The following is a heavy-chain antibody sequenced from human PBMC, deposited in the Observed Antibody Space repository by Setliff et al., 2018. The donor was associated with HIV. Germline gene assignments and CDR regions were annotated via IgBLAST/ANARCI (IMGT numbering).Heavy chain of an antibody. CDR1: GFTFSNYA. CDR2: IRSNGYST. D-gene: IGHD6-13*01. J-gene: IGHJ4*02. CDR3: ARGSQAAVGMYYFDY. Sequence: GGSLRLSCAASGFTFSNYAMHWVRQAPGKGLEYVSGIRSNGYSTYYAGSVKGRFTISRDNSKNTVYLQMGSLRAEDMALYYCARGSQAAVGMYYFDYWGQGTLVTVSS. V-gene: IGHV3-64*02.